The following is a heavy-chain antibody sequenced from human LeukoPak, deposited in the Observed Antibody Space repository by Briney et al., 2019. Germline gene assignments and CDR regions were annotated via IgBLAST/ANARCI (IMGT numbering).Heavy chain of an antibody. CDR3: ARDYGVAKENYFDY. Sequence: ASVKVSCKASGYTFTSYGISWVRQAPGQGLEWMGWISAYNGNTNYAQKFQGRVTVTRDTSTSTVYMELSSLRSEDTAVYYCARDYGVAKENYFDYWGQGTLVTVSS. V-gene: IGHV1-18*01. CDR1: GYTFTSYG. CDR2: ISAYNGNT. D-gene: IGHD2-8*01. J-gene: IGHJ4*02.